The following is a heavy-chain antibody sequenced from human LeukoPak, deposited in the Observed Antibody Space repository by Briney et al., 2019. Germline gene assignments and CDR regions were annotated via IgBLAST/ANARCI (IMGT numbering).Heavy chain of an antibody. V-gene: IGHV3-48*01. D-gene: IGHD6-19*01. CDR2: ISSSSSTI. CDR3: ARGGRKAVAGTPNWFDP. Sequence: GGSLRLSCAASGFTFSSYSMNWVRQAPGKGLEWVSYISSSSSTIYYADSVKGRFTISRDNDKNSLYLQMNSLRAEDTAVYYCARGGRKAVAGTPNWFDPWGQGTLVTVSS. J-gene: IGHJ5*02. CDR1: GFTFSSYS.